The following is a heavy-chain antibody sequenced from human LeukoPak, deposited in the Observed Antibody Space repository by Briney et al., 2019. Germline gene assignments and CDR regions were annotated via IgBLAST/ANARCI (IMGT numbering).Heavy chain of an antibody. J-gene: IGHJ4*02. CDR3: GRGYGLLWCGELSGGYFDN. CDR2: IFYSVNN. V-gene: IGHV4-59*07. Sequence: SHTLSLTCTLSGASISIYYWSWIRHPPGKGLECLGFIFYSVNNNYHPSLKSRVTISVDTSKKQSSLKLSSVTAADTAVYYCGRGYGLLWCGELSGGYFDNWGQGTLVTVSS. D-gene: IGHD3-10*01. CDR1: GASISIYY.